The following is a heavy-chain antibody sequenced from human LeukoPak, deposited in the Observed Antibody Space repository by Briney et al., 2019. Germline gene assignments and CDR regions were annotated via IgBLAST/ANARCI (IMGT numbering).Heavy chain of an antibody. V-gene: IGHV4-39*02. CDR3: ARDRVGATYWFDP. CDR1: GGSISSSSYY. Sequence: PSETLSLTCTVSGGSISSSSYYWGWIRQPPGKGLEWIGSIYYSGSTYYNPSLKSRVTISVDTSKNQFSLKLSSVTAADTAVYYCARDRVGATYWFDPWGQGTLVTVSS. CDR2: IYYSGST. D-gene: IGHD1-26*01. J-gene: IGHJ5*02.